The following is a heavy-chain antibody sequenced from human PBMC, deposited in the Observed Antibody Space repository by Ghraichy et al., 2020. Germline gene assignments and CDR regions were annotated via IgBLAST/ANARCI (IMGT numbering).Heavy chain of an antibody. D-gene: IGHD2-15*01. Sequence: SQTLSLTCTVSGGSVSSGSYYWSWIRQPPGKGLEWIGYIYYSGSTNYNPSLKSRVTISVDTSKNQFSLKLSSVTAADTAVYYCARGVVVVVAATPFDYWGQGTLVTVSS. CDR3: ARGVVVVVAATPFDY. CDR1: GGSVSSGSYY. J-gene: IGHJ4*02. CDR2: IYYSGST. V-gene: IGHV4-61*01.